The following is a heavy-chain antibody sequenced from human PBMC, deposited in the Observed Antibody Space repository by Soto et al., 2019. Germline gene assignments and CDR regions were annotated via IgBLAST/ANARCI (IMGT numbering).Heavy chain of an antibody. Sequence: GSLRLSCVVSVFPFGANAMSWVRQAPGKGLEWVSGLSNTGRRTSYADSVKGRFNISRDNSENTVYLQMNSLRVEDTAVYYCATEMGATQGPFDNWGQGTLVTVSS. D-gene: IGHD1-26*01. J-gene: IGHJ4*02. CDR2: LSNTGRRT. V-gene: IGHV3-23*01. CDR3: ATEMGATQGPFDN. CDR1: VFPFGANA.